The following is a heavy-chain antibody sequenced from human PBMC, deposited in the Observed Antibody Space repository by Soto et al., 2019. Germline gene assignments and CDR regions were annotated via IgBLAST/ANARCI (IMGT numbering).Heavy chain of an antibody. CDR3: AKDNAVTTFFKGLLEYFDY. D-gene: IGHD4-17*01. V-gene: IGHV3-23*01. Sequence: PGGSLRLSCAASGFTFSSYAMSWVRQAPGKGLEWVSAISGSGGSTYYADSVKGRFTISRDNSKNTLYLQMNSLRAEDTAVYYCAKDNAVTTFFKGLLEYFDYWGQGTLVTVSS. CDR1: GFTFSSYA. CDR2: ISGSGGST. J-gene: IGHJ4*02.